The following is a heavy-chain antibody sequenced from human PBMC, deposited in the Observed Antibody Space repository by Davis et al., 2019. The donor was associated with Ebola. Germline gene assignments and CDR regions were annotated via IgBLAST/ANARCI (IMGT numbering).Heavy chain of an antibody. D-gene: IGHD3/OR15-3a*01. CDR3: ARSGLLRSLGYYGMDV. Sequence: PGGSLRLSCSASGFTFGDYAMSWVRQAPGKGLEWVGFIRSKAYGGTTEYAASVKGRFIISRDDSNSIAYLQMYSLKSEDTAMYYCARSGLLRSLGYYGMDVWGQGTTVTVSS. V-gene: IGHV3-49*04. CDR1: GFTFGDYA. CDR2: IRSKAYGGTT. J-gene: IGHJ6*02.